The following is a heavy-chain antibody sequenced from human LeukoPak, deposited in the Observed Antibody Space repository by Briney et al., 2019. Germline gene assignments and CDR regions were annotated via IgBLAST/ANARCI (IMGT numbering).Heavy chain of an antibody. CDR1: GFPFSSST. V-gene: IGHV1-58*01. J-gene: IGHJ5*02. CDR2: IGLGSGDT. D-gene: IGHD1-1*01. CDR3: AAERYTDGCCWFDP. Sequence: AASVKVSCKTSGFPFSSSTVQWVRQARGQRLAWLGWIGLGSGDTKYAQRVQERLTISRDMSTSTVYMELSSLRSEDTAVYYYAAERYTDGCCWFDPWGQGTLVTVSS.